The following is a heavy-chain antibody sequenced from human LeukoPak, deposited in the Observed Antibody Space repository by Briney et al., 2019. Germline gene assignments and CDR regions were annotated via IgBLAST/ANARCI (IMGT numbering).Heavy chain of an antibody. V-gene: IGHV4-31*03. CDR2: IYYSGST. CDR3: ARTGSSSWTNFYYYMDV. J-gene: IGHJ6*03. D-gene: IGHD6-13*01. Sequence: PSQTLSLTCTVSGGSINRDVYYWSCVRQHPEKGLEYIGHIYYSGSTYYNPSLKSRLTISVDTSKNQFSLKLSSVTAADTAVYYCARTGSSSWTNFYYYMDVWGKGTTVTVSS. CDR1: GGSINRDVYY.